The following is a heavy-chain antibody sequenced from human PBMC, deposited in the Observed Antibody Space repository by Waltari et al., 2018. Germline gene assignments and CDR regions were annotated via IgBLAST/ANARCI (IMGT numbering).Heavy chain of an antibody. CDR3: AKDDGGIGGYSYNWRLLGLDN. V-gene: IGHV3-30*18. CDR2: ISYGGSNK. J-gene: IGHJ4*02. CDR1: GFTFGNYG. Sequence: QVQLVESGGGVVQPGRSLRLSCAASGFTFGNYGMPWVGQAQGKGLEWVAIISYGGSNKSYADSVKGRITISRDNSKNTLYLQMSSLRVEDTALYYCAKDDGGIGGYSYNWRLLGLDNWGQGTLVTVSS. D-gene: IGHD2-15*01.